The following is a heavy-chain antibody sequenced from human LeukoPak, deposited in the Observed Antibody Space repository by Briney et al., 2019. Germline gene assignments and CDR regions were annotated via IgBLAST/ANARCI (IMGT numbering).Heavy chain of an antibody. CDR3: AHRHLLYDSSAYYFDY. J-gene: IGHJ4*02. CDR1: GFSLTTRGVG. V-gene: IGHV2-5*02. D-gene: IGHD3-22*01. Sequence: SSPTLVKPTQTLTLTCTFSGFSLTTRGVGVAWFRQPPGKALEWLALIYWDDDKRYSPSLKSRLTITKDTSKNQVVLTMTNMDPVDTATYFCAHRHLLYDSSAYYFDYWGQGTLVTVSS. CDR2: IYWDDDK.